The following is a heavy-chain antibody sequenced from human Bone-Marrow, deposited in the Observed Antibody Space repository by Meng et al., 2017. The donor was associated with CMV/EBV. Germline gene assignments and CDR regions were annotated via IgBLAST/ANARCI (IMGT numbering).Heavy chain of an antibody. CDR1: GFTFSSYA. Sequence: GESLKISCAASGFTFSSYAMHWVRQAPGKGLEWVGRIKSKTDGGTTDYAAPVKGRFTIPRDDSKNTLYLQMNSLKTEDTAEYYCTTGWTARSGAFGIWGQGTMVTVSS. V-gene: IGHV3-15*01. CDR3: TTGWTARSGAFGI. D-gene: IGHD2-15*01. J-gene: IGHJ3*02. CDR2: IKSKTDGGTT.